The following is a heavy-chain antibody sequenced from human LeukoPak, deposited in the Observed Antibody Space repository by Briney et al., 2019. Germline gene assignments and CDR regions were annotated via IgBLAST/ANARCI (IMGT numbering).Heavy chain of an antibody. J-gene: IGHJ6*02. CDR1: GHTFSSNA. CDR3: AKRIDPRYRYYGLDV. Sequence: GGSLRLSCAASGHTFSSNAMTWVRQAPGKGLEWVSGISGSGDSTYYADSVKGRFTISRDNSKNTLYLQMNSLRAEDTAVYYCAKRIDPRYRYYGLDVWGQGTTVTVSS. D-gene: IGHD2-15*01. CDR2: ISGSGDST. V-gene: IGHV3-23*01.